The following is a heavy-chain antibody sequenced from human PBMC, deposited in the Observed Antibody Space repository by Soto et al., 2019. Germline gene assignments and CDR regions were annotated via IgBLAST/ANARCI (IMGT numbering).Heavy chain of an antibody. CDR2: VYYSGSS. V-gene: IGHV4-31*03. J-gene: IGHJ5*02. D-gene: IGHD2-2*01. Sequence: SETLSLTCTVSGDSISGGASFWSWIRQPPGKGLEWIANVYYSGSSYYNPSLKSRLTISVDTTKNQFSLQLKSMTAADTAVYYCAKLSCTSSTCYFPGWFDPWGQGTLVTV. CDR3: AKLSCTSSTCYFPGWFDP. CDR1: GDSISGGASF.